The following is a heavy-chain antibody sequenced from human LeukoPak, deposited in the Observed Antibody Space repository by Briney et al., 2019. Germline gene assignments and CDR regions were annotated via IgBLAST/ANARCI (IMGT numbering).Heavy chain of an antibody. CDR2: MNPNSGNT. CDR1: GYTFTSYD. D-gene: IGHD3-9*01. CDR3: ARGQYYDILTGRQTHNWFDP. Sequence: GASVKVSCKASGYTFTSYDINWVRQAPGHGLEWMGWMNPNSGNTGYAQKFQGRVTMTRNTSISTAYMELSSLRSEDTAVYYCARGQYYDILTGRQTHNWFDPWGQGTLVTVSS. J-gene: IGHJ5*02. V-gene: IGHV1-8*01.